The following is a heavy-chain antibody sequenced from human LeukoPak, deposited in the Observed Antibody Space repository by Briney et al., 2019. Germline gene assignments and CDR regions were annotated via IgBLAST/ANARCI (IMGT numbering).Heavy chain of an antibody. V-gene: IGHV3-23*01. Sequence: RRSLRPSCAASGFAFSNYVMSCVHQVPEQLLEWDSSIGGSGWTTYYTDAMAGPLNLSRDHSENTLYLQMTSLRAALTAVYDCAKERPGGSAWYLGIYWSFDHWGRGTLVSVAA. CDR2: IGGSGWTT. D-gene: IGHD6-19*01. J-gene: IGHJ2*01. CDR1: GFAFSNYV. CDR3: AKERPGGSAWYLGIYWSFDH.